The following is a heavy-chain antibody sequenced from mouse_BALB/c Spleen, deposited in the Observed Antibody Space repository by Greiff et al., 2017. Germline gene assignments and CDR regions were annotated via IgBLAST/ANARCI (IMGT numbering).Heavy chain of an antibody. CDR1: GFTFSSYT. D-gene: IGHD2-4*01. J-gene: IGHJ3*01. CDR3: ARPYYDYDGWFAY. CDR2: ISNGGGST. Sequence: EVQLVESGGGLVQPGGSLKLSCAASGFTFSSYTMSWVRQTPEKRLEWVAYISNGGGSTYYPDTVKGRFTISRDNAKNTLYLQMSSLKSEDTAMYYCARPYYDYDGWFAYWGQGTLVTVSA. V-gene: IGHV5-12-2*01.